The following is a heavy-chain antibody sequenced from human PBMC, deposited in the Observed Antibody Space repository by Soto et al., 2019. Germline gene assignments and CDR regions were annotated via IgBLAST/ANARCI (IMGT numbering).Heavy chain of an antibody. V-gene: IGHV1-2*04. Sequence: ASVKVSCKAYGYSFAGFYIHWMRQAPGQGLEWVGSINSNSGATTYAQKFQDSVAMTRDTSVSTAYMDLNRLTSDDTAIYYCAIIMTHSDSFDIWGQGTMVTVSS. CDR2: INSNSGAT. CDR1: GYSFAGFY. D-gene: IGHD3-16*01. J-gene: IGHJ3*02. CDR3: AIIMTHSDSFDI.